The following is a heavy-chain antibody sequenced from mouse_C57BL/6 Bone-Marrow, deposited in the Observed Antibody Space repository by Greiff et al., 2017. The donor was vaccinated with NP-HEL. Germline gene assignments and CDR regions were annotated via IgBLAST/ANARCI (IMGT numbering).Heavy chain of an antibody. Sequence: QVQLQQPGAELVKPGASVKVSCKASGYTFTSYWMHWVKQRPGQGLEWIGRIHPSDSDTNYNQKFKGKATLTVDKSSSTAYMQRSSLTSEDSAVYYCAILRDGNYEYFDVWGTGTTVTVSS. CDR1: GYTFTSYW. J-gene: IGHJ1*03. CDR2: IHPSDSDT. D-gene: IGHD2-1*01. V-gene: IGHV1-74*01. CDR3: AILRDGNYEYFDV.